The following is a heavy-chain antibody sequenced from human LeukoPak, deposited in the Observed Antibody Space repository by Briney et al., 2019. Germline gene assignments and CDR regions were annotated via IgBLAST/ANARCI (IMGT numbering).Heavy chain of an antibody. CDR3: ARRDIAARSSYWYFDL. CDR2: IYYSGST. Sequence: SETLSLTCTVSGGSISSYYWSWIRQPPGKGLEWIAYIYYSGSTNYNPSLKSRVTISVDTSKNQFSLKLSSVTAADTAVYYCARRDIAARSSYWYFDLWGRGTLVTVSS. V-gene: IGHV4-59*08. CDR1: GGSISSYY. D-gene: IGHD6-6*01. J-gene: IGHJ2*01.